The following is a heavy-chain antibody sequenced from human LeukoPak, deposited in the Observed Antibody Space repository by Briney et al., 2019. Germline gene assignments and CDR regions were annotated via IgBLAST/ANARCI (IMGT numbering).Heavy chain of an antibody. CDR1: GFTFSSYG. D-gene: IGHD5-24*01. V-gene: IGHV3-23*01. J-gene: IGHJ4*02. CDR2: ISGSGGST. CDR3: AKDRGDGYNPIYFDY. Sequence: GGSLRLSCAASGFTFSSYGMSWVRQAPGKGLEWVSAISGSGGSTYYADSVKGRFTISRDNSKNTLYLQMNSLRAEDTAVYYCAKDRGDGYNPIYFDYWGQGTLVTVSS.